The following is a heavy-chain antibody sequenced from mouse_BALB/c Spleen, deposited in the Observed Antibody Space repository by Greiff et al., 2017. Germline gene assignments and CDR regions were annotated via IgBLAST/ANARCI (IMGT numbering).Heavy chain of an antibody. Sequence: QVHVKQSGAELAKPGASVKMSCKASGYTFTSYWMHWVKQRPGQGLEWIGYINPSTGYTEYNQKFKDKATLTADKSSSTAYMQLSSLTSEDSAVYYCARSPTVVDPWFAYWGQGTLVTVSA. V-gene: IGHV1-7*01. D-gene: IGHD1-1*01. CDR2: INPSTGYT. CDR1: GYTFTSYW. CDR3: ARSPTVVDPWFAY. J-gene: IGHJ3*01.